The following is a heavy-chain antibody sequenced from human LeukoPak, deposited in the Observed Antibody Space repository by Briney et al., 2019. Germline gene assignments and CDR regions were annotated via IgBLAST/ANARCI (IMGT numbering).Heavy chain of an antibody. V-gene: IGHV4-61*05. D-gene: IGHD1-26*01. CDR1: GGSISSSSYY. CDR3: ARQGRGNYYGGFDY. CDR2: IFYSGST. J-gene: IGHJ4*02. Sequence: SETLSLTCTVSGGSISSSSYYWGWIRQPPGKGLEWMGHIFYSGSTNYNPSLKSRVTISVDTSKNQFSLKVRSVTAADTAVYYCARQGRGNYYGGFDYWGQGTLVTVSS.